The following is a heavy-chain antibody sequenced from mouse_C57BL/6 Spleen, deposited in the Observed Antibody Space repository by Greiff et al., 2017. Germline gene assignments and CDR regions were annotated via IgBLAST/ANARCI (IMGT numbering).Heavy chain of an antibody. D-gene: IGHD2-2*01. CDR1: GYSITSGYD. CDR3: ARGGLPFDY. V-gene: IGHV3-1*01. CDR2: ISYSGST. Sequence: EVQGVESGPGMVKPSQSLSLTCTVTGYSITSGYDWHWIRHFPGNKLEWMGYISYSGSTNYNPSLKSRISITHDTSKNHFFLKLNSVTTEDTATYYCARGGLPFDYWGQGTTLTVSS. J-gene: IGHJ2*01.